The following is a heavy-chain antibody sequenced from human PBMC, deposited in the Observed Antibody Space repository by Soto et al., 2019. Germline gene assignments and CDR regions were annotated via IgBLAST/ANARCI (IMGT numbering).Heavy chain of an antibody. Sequence: QVQLVQSGAEVKKPGASVKVSCKASGYTFTTFDINWVRQATGQGLEWMGWMSPNSGKTGYAQKFQGRVTMTRDTSITTAYMELSSLTSEDTAVYYCARCIEAGVDYWGQGTLVTVSS. CDR2: MSPNSGKT. CDR3: ARCIEAGVDY. CDR1: GYTFTTFD. J-gene: IGHJ4*02. V-gene: IGHV1-8*01.